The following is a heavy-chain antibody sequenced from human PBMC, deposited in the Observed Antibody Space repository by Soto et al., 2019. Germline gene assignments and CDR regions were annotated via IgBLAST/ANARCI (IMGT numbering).Heavy chain of an antibody. CDR2: IWYDGSNK. CDR1: GFTFSSYG. Sequence: PGGSLRLSCAASGFTFSSYGMHWVRQAPGKGLEWVAVIWYDGSNKYYADSVKGRFTISRDNSKNTLYLQMNSLRAEDTAVYYCARRATTSDAFDIWGQGTMVTVSS. D-gene: IGHD4-4*01. CDR3: ARRATTSDAFDI. V-gene: IGHV3-33*01. J-gene: IGHJ3*02.